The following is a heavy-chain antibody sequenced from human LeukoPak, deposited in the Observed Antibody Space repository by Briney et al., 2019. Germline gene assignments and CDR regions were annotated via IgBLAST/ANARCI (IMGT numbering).Heavy chain of an antibody. CDR2: ISSSSSYI. V-gene: IGHV3-21*01. J-gene: IGHJ4*02. Sequence: GGSLRLSCAASGFTFSSYSMNWVRQAPGMGLEWVSSISSSSSYIYYADSVKGRFTISRDNAKNSLYLQMNSLRAEDTAVYYCAREEWQQLAFDYWGQGTLVTVSS. CDR3: AREEWQQLAFDY. CDR1: GFTFSSYS. D-gene: IGHD6-13*01.